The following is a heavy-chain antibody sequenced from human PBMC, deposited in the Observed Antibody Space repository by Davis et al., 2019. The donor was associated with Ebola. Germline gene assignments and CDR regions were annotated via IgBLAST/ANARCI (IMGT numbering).Heavy chain of an antibody. CDR1: GGSVGSYY. J-gene: IGHJ4*02. D-gene: IGHD5-18*01. CDR3: AREFPYSYGPQA. V-gene: IGHV4-59*02. CDR2: IYYSGRT. Sequence: SETLSLTCSVSGGSVGSYYWSWIRQPPGKALEWIGYIYYSGRTSYNPSLKSRVTMSVDTSKNQFSLKLRSVTAADTAVYYCAREFPYSYGPQAWGQGTLVTVSS.